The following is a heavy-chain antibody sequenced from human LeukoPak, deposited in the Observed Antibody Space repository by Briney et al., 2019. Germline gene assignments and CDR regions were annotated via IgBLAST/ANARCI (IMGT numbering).Heavy chain of an antibody. CDR1: GFTFSNTW. CDR2: IKSKTDGGTR. Sequence: GGSLRLSCAASGFTFSNTWMNWVRQAPGKGLEWVGRIKSKTDGGTRDYAAPVKGRFTISRDDSKNTLYLQVNSLKIEDTAVYYCTTEHSYGMGFDHWGQGTLVTVSS. CDR3: TTEHSYGMGFDH. V-gene: IGHV3-15*07. J-gene: IGHJ4*02. D-gene: IGHD5-18*01.